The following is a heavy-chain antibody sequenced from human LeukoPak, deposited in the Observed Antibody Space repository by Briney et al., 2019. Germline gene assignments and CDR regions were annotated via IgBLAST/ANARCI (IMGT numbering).Heavy chain of an antibody. D-gene: IGHD3-22*01. Sequence: GGSLRLSCAASGFTFSSYWMHWVRQAPGKGLVWVSRINSDGSSTSYADSVKGRFTISRDNAKNTLYLQMNSLRAEDTAVYYCAREVYYYDSSGYYSTDNWFDPWSQGTLVTVSS. V-gene: IGHV3-74*01. CDR2: INSDGSST. J-gene: IGHJ5*02. CDR1: GFTFSSYW. CDR3: AREVYYYDSSGYYSTDNWFDP.